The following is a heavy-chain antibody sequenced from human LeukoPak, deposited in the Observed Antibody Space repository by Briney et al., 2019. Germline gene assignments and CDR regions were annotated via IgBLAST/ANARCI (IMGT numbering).Heavy chain of an antibody. CDR2: IKHDGSDK. CDR1: GFTFSSYL. V-gene: IGHV3-7*03. D-gene: IGHD3-16*01. CDR3: AKRGEWGDLDY. J-gene: IGHJ4*02. Sequence: GGSLRLSCAASGFTFSSYLMNWVRQAPGKGLEWVAYIKHDGSDKKYVDSVKGRFTISRDNAENTLYLQMNSLRAEDTAVYYCAKRGEWGDLDYWGQGTLVTVSS.